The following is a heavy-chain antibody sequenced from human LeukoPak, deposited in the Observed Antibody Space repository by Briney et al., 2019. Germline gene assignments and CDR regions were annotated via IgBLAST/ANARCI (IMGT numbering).Heavy chain of an antibody. J-gene: IGHJ4*02. CDR2: INPNSGGT. V-gene: IGHV1-2*02. CDR1: GYTFTDYY. D-gene: IGHD6-19*01. Sequence: AASVKVSCKASGYTFTDYYIHWVRQAPGQGLEWMRWINPNSGGTSSAQKFQGRVTMSRDTSITTAYMELSSLTSDDTALYYCARDGAVAGTAYPEYWGQGTLVTVSS. CDR3: ARDGAVAGTAYPEY.